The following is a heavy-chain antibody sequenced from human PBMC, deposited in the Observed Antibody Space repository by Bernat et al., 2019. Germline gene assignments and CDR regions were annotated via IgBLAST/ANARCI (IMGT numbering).Heavy chain of an antibody. CDR1: GGSISSSSYW. CDR3: ARQTRADGWTFDY. D-gene: IGHD2-2*03. Sequence: QVQLQESGPGLVKPSETLSLTCTVSGGSISSSSYWWGWIRQPPGKGLEWIGSIYYSGTTYYNPSLKSRVTISVDTSKNQFSLKLSSLTAADTAVYYCARQTRADGWTFDYWGQGTLVTVSS. V-gene: IGHV4-39*01. J-gene: IGHJ4*02. CDR2: IYYSGTT.